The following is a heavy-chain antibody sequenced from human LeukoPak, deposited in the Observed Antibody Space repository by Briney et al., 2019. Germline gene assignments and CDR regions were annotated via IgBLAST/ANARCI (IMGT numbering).Heavy chain of an antibody. CDR3: ASNSSGLGFDL. V-gene: IGHV3-13*01. CDR2: IGTAGGT. Sequence: GGSLRLSCAASGFTFTNYDMHWVRQATGKGLEWVSGIGTAGGTYYPASVKGRFTISRENARNSLYLQMNSLRAGDTAVYYCASNSSGLGFDLWGRGTLVTVSS. D-gene: IGHD6-19*01. J-gene: IGHJ2*01. CDR1: GFTFTNYD.